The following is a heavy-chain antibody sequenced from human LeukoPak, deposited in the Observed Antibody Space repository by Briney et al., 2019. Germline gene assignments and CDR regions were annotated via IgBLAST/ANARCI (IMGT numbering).Heavy chain of an antibody. V-gene: IGHV4-39*07. CDR1: GGSISSSSYY. CDR3: ARDGLWGYSDY. Sequence: PSETLSLTCTVSGGSISSSSYYWGWIRQPPGKGLEWIGSIYYSGSTYYNPSLKSRVTISVDTSKNQFSLKLSSVTAADTAVYYCARDGLWGYSDYWGQGTLVTVSS. D-gene: IGHD5-18*01. J-gene: IGHJ4*02. CDR2: IYYSGST.